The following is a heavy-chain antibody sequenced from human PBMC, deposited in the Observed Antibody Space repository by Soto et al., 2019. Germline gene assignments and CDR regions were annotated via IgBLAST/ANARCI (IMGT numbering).Heavy chain of an antibody. CDR2: IPYDGSNK. CDR1: GFTFSSYG. CDR3: AKDEFYVWGSYRPYYYYGMDV. Sequence: PGGSLRLSCAASGFTFSSYGMHWVRQAPGKGLEWVAVIPYDGSNKYYADSVKGRFTISRDNSKNTLYLQMNSLRAEDTAVYYCAKDEFYVWGSYRPYYYYGMDVWGQGTTVTVSS. D-gene: IGHD3-16*02. J-gene: IGHJ6*02. V-gene: IGHV3-30*18.